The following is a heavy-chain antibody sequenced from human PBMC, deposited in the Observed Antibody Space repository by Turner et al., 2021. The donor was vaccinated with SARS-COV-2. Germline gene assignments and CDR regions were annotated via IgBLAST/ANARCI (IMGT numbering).Heavy chain of an antibody. Sequence: EVQLVETGGGLIQPGGSLRLSCAASGFTVSSNYMRWVRQAPGKGLEWVSVISSGGRTYYADSVKGRFTISRDNSKNTLYLQMNSLRAEDTAVYYCARGGEYQLLHYYGMDVWGQGTTVTVSS. CDR3: ARGGEYQLLHYYGMDV. CDR1: GFTVSSNY. V-gene: IGHV3-53*02. CDR2: ISSGGRT. J-gene: IGHJ6*02. D-gene: IGHD2-2*01.